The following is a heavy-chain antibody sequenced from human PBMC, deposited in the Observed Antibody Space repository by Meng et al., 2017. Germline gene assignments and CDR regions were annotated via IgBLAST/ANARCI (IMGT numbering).Heavy chain of an antibody. CDR3: ATGASYGDYDPWGY. CDR2: FDPEDGET. Sequence: ASVKVSCKVSGYTLTELSMHWVRQAPGKGLEWMGGFDPEDGETIYAQKFQGRVTMTEDTSTDTAYMELSSLRSEDTAVYYCATGASYGDYDPWGYWGQGTLVTVSS. J-gene: IGHJ4*02. CDR1: GYTLTELS. V-gene: IGHV1-24*01. D-gene: IGHD4-17*01.